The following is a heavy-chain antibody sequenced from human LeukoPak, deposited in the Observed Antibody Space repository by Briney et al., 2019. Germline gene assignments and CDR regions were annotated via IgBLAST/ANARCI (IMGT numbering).Heavy chain of an antibody. V-gene: IGHV4-4*07. CDR3: ARDLARYYDSSGYPYYFDY. CDR1: GGSISSYY. D-gene: IGHD3-22*01. Sequence: SETLSLTCTVSGGSISSYYWSWIRQPAGKGLEWIGRIYTSGSTNYNPSLKSRVTMSVDTSKNQFSLKLSSVTAADTAVYYCARDLARYYDSSGYPYYFDYWGQGTLVTVSS. CDR2: IYTSGST. J-gene: IGHJ4*02.